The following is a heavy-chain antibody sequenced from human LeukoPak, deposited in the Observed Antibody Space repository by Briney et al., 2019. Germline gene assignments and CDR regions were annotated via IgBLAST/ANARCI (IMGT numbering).Heavy chain of an antibody. J-gene: IGHJ2*01. CDR3: ARVGTYYYETSASYIPDSTFDL. V-gene: IGHV4-31*03. Sequence: SETLSLTCSVSGGSFTGGGYYWSWIRQHPGKGLEWIGFASYSGGTYYNPSLMSRITISVDRSQNQFSLKLSSVTAADTALYYCARVGTYYYETSASYIPDSTFDLWGRGPLVTVSS. D-gene: IGHD3-22*01. CDR1: GGSFTGGGYY. CDR2: ASYSGGT.